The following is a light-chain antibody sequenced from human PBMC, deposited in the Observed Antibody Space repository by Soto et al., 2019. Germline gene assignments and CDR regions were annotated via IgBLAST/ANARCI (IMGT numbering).Light chain of an antibody. CDR1: QSISGW. Sequence: DIQMTQSPFTLSAFVGDRVTITCRASQSISGWLAWYQQKPGKAPHLLIYKASSLESGVPSRFSGSGSGTEFTLTISSLQPDDFATYYCQQYNTYSPTFGQGTKVDIK. CDR2: KAS. V-gene: IGKV1-5*03. J-gene: IGKJ1*01. CDR3: QQYNTYSPT.